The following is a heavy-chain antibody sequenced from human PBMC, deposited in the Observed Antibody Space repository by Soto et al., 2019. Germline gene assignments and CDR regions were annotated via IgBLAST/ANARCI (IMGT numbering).Heavy chain of an antibody. CDR3: AKAPADYGEFDY. J-gene: IGHJ4*02. CDR1: GLSFSSYA. D-gene: IGHD4-17*01. Sequence: GGSLRLSCAASGLSFSSYAMSWVRQAPGKGLEWVSAISGSGGSTYYADSVKGRFTISRDNSKNTLYLQMNSLRAEDTAVYYCAKAPADYGEFDYWGQGTLVTVSS. CDR2: ISGSGGST. V-gene: IGHV3-23*01.